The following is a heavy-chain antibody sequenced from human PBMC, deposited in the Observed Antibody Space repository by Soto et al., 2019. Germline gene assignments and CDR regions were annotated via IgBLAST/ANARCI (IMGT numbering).Heavy chain of an antibody. D-gene: IGHD3-10*01. CDR1: GFTFSSYS. J-gene: IGHJ6*03. CDR3: ARDHLLWFGELFYYYYYMDV. CDR2: ISSSSSTI. Sequence: PGGSLRLSCAASGFTFSSYSMNWVRQAPGKGPEWVSYISSSSSTIYYADSVKGRFTISRDNAKNSLYLQMNSLRAEDTAVYYCARDHLLWFGELFYYYYYMDVWGKGTTVTVSS. V-gene: IGHV3-48*01.